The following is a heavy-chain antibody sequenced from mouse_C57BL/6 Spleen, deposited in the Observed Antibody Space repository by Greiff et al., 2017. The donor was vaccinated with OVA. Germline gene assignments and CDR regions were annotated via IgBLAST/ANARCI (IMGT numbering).Heavy chain of an antibody. D-gene: IGHD2-5*01. CDR1: GYTFTSYW. CDR3: ARQNSNYYCDY. J-gene: IGHJ2*01. Sequence: QVQLQQPGAELVRPGSSVKLSCKASGYTFTSYWMHWVKQRPIQGLEWIGNIDPSDSETHYNQKFKDKATLTVDKSSSTAYMQLSSLTSEDSAVYYCARQNSNYYCDYWGQGTTLTVPS. V-gene: IGHV1-52*01. CDR2: IDPSDSET.